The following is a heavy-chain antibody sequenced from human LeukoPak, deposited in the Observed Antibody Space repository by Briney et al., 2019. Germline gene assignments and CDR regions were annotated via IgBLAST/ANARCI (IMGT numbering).Heavy chain of an antibody. V-gene: IGHV1-46*01. Sequence: GASVKVSCKASGYTFTSYYMHWVRQAPGQGLEWMGIINPSGGSTSYAQKFQGRVTMTRDMSTSTVYMELSSLRSEDTAVYYCARDGRYYGSGSYTYNYYYYMDVWGKGTTVTVSS. CDR3: ARDGRYYGSGSYTYNYYYYMDV. CDR2: INPSGGST. CDR1: GYTFTSYY. D-gene: IGHD3-10*01. J-gene: IGHJ6*03.